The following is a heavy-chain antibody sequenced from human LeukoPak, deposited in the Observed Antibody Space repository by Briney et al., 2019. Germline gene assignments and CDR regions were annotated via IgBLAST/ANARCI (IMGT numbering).Heavy chain of an antibody. CDR1: GGSISITTYY. D-gene: IGHD3-22*01. Sequence: SETLSLTCTVSGGSISITTYYWGWIRQPPGKGLEWIGNIYYSGSTYYNPSLKSRVTISVDTSKNHFSLRLSSLTAADSAVYYCPRGQTKDYFDTSGYYWSQGTLVTVSS. CDR2: IYYSGST. V-gene: IGHV4-39*02. J-gene: IGHJ4*02. CDR3: PRGQTKDYFDTSGYY.